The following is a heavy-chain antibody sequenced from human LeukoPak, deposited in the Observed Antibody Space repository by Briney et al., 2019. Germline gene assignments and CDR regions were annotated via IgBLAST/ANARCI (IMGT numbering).Heavy chain of an antibody. V-gene: IGHV6-1*01. CDR1: GDIVSSNSAA. D-gene: IGHD3-10*01. CDR2: TYYRSKLFN. J-gene: IGHJ4*02. CDR3: ARFRSQMVSSDY. Sequence: SQTLSLTCAMFGDIVSSNSAAWRWIRQSPSRGLEWLGRTYYRSKLFNEYAGSVKTPITIHPDTAKNQFPLQLKSLTPADPAVHYCARFRSQMVSSDYWGQGILVTVSS.